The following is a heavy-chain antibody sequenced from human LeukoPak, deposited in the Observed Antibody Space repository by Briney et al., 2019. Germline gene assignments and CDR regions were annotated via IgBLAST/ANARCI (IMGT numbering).Heavy chain of an antibody. CDR1: RFTFSTYG. J-gene: IGHJ4*02. CDR2: ISFDGSNK. CDR3: AKDLRCTDGSCKYFES. V-gene: IGHV3-30*18. D-gene: IGHD2-15*01. Sequence: GGSLRLSCAASRFTFSTYGMHWVRQAPGKGLEWVSFISFDGSNKDYADSVKGRFTISRDNSKSTLYLHMDSLRAEDTALYYCAKDLRCTDGSCKYFESWGQGTLVTVSS.